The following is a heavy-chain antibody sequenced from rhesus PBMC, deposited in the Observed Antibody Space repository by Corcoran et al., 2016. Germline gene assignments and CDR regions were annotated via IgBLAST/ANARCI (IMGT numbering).Heavy chain of an antibody. CDR1: GFTFGSYA. J-gene: IGHJ6*01. CDR2: FIPFVGIT. D-gene: IGHD6-13*01. Sequence: QVQLVQSGAEVKKPGSSVKVSCKASGFTFGSYAISGVRQAPGQGLEWRGVFIPFVGITNYAEKFQGRVTITADTSTSPAYMELSSLRSEDTAVYYCARGWRAAGYGLDSWGQGVVVTVSS. V-gene: IGHV1-198*02. CDR3: ARGWRAAGYGLDS.